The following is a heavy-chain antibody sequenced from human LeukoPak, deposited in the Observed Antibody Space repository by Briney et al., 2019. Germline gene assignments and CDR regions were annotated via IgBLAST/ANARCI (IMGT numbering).Heavy chain of an antibody. J-gene: IGHJ4*02. CDR3: ARNFFHCSGGSCYYPVFDY. Sequence: GSLRLSCAASGFTFSSYEMNWVRQAPGKGLEWVXYISSSGSTIYYADSVKGRFTISRDNAKNSLYLQMNSLRAEDTAVYYCARNFFHCSGGSCYYPVFDYWGQGTLVTVSS. D-gene: IGHD2-15*01. CDR2: ISSSGSTI. CDR1: GFTFSSYE. V-gene: IGHV3-48*03.